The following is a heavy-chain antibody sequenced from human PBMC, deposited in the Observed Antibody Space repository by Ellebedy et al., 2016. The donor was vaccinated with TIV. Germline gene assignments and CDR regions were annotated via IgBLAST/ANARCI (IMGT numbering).Heavy chain of an antibody. CDR1: DFTFSNCE. Sequence: GESLKISCAASDFTFSNCEMNWVRQAPGRGLEWISYISTSGGAMYYADSVKGRFTISRDNSKNTLYLQMNSLRAEDTAIYYCASDLESMTATSLGWGQGTLVTVSS. J-gene: IGHJ4*02. CDR3: ASDLESMTATSLG. D-gene: IGHD2-21*02. CDR2: ISTSGGAM. V-gene: IGHV3-48*03.